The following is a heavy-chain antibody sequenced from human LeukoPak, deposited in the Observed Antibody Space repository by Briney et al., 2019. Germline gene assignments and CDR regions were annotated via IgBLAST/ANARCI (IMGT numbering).Heavy chain of an antibody. Sequence: SETLSLTCAVSGGSISSNNWWSWVRQPPGKGLEWIGEIYHSGSTKYNPSLKSRVTISVDTSKNQFSLKLSSVTAADTAVYYCASYHVDTAMVFDYWGQGTLVTVSS. CDR1: GGSISSNNW. CDR2: IYHSGST. CDR3: ASYHVDTAMVFDY. V-gene: IGHV4-4*02. J-gene: IGHJ4*02. D-gene: IGHD5-18*01.